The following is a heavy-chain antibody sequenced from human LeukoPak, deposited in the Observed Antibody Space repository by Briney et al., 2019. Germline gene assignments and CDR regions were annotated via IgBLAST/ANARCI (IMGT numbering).Heavy chain of an antibody. CDR3: AQDRAFIVDTGLNDH. D-gene: IGHD1-26*01. CDR2: ITGSGGST. Sequence: GGSLRLSCAASGFTFSSYAMSWVRQAPGKGLEWVSAITGSGGSTNYADSVKGRFTISRDNSKNTLYLQMNSLRAEDTAVYYCAQDRAFIVDTGLNDHWGQGTLVTVSS. CDR1: GFTFSSYA. J-gene: IGHJ4*02. V-gene: IGHV3-23*01.